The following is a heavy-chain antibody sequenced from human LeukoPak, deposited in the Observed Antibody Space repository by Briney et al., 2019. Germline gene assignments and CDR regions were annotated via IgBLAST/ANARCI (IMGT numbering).Heavy chain of an antibody. CDR2: ISSSSSYI. CDR1: GFTFSSYS. Sequence: GGSLRLSCAASGFTFSSYSMNWVRQAPGKGLESVSSISSSSSYIYYADSVKGRFTISRDNAKNSLYLQMNSLRAEDTAVYYCAREERDGYSYYWYFDLWGRGTLVTVSS. D-gene: IGHD5-24*01. V-gene: IGHV3-21*01. J-gene: IGHJ2*01. CDR3: AREERDGYSYYWYFDL.